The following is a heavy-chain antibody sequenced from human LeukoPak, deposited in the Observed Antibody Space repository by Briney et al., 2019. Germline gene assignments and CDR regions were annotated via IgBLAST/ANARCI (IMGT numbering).Heavy chain of an antibody. J-gene: IGHJ3*02. V-gene: IGHV3-53*01. CDR2: IYSGGSI. Sequence: GGSLRLSRTASRFTVLSNYMSWVRQAPGKGLEGVSVIYSGGSIYYAHSVNGLFTISRAHSKNTPYLQMNSLRAEYTAVYYCARDLGLYPIWGQGTMVTVSS. CDR3: ARDLGLYPI. CDR1: RFTVLSNY. D-gene: IGHD2-8*01.